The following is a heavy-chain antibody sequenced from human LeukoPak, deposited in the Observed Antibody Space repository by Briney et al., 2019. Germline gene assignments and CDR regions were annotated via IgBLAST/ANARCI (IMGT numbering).Heavy chain of an antibody. D-gene: IGHD2-15*01. J-gene: IGHJ4*02. CDR1: GFTFSSYA. CDR2: IWYDGSNK. Sequence: GGSLRLSCAASGFTFSSYAMHWVRQAPGKGLEWVAVIWYDGSNKYNADSVKGRFTISRDNSKNTLYLEMNSLRAEDTAVYYCARDKGRNVIWTLEYWGQGTLVTVSS. CDR3: ARDKGRNVIWTLEY. V-gene: IGHV3-33*08.